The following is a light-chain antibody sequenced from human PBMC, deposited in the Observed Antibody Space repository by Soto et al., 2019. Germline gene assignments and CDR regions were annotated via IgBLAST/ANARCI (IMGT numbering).Light chain of an antibody. CDR1: QSVLNSSYNKQF. V-gene: IGKV4-1*01. J-gene: IGKJ1*01. Sequence: DIVMTQSPDSLAVSLGERATIKCKSSQSVLNSSYNKQFLSWYQQKPGQAPKLLIYWASTRKSGVPDRFSGSGSGTDFTLTISSLQAEDVAVYYCQQYFSIPRTFGQGTKVEIK. CDR2: WAS. CDR3: QQYFSIPRT.